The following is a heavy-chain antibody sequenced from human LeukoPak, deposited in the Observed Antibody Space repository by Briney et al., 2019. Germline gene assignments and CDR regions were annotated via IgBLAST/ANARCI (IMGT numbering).Heavy chain of an antibody. CDR2: INHSGST. J-gene: IGHJ6*03. CDR3: ARPRYSRGPHYMDV. V-gene: IGHV4-34*01. Sequence: SETLPLTCAVYGGSFSGYYWSWIRQPPGKGLEWIGEINHSGSTNYNPSLKSRVTISVDTSKNQFSLKLSSVTAADTAVYYCARPRYSRGPHYMDVWGKGTTVTISS. CDR1: GGSFSGYY. D-gene: IGHD3-9*01.